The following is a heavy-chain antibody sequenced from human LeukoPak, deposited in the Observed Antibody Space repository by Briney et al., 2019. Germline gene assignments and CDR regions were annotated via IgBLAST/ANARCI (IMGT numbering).Heavy chain of an antibody. CDR1: GFTFSSYG. Sequence: GGSLRLSCAASGFTFSSYGMHWVRQAPGKGLEWVAVIWYDGSNKYYADSVKGRFTISRDNSKNTLYLQMNSLRAEDTVVYYCARDEQWLVLYYFDYWGQGTLVTVSS. CDR3: ARDEQWLVLYYFDY. V-gene: IGHV3-33*08. D-gene: IGHD6-19*01. J-gene: IGHJ4*02. CDR2: IWYDGSNK.